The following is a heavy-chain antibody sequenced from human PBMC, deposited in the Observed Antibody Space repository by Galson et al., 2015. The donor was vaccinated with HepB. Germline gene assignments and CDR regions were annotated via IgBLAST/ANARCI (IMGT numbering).Heavy chain of an antibody. CDR1: GFTFDDYA. J-gene: IGHJ3*02. Sequence: SLRLSCAASGFTFDDYAMHWVRLAPGKGLEWVSGISWNSGSIGYADSVKGRFTISRDNAKNSLYLQMNSLRAEDTALYYCAKELFVVVPAALGNAFDIWGQGTMVTVSS. D-gene: IGHD2-2*01. CDR3: AKELFVVVPAALGNAFDI. CDR2: ISWNSGSI. V-gene: IGHV3-9*01.